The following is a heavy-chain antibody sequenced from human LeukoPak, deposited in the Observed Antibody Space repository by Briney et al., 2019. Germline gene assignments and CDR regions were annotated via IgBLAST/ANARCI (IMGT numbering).Heavy chain of an antibody. CDR3: ARDTIDVDTAMVTSSYNWFDP. J-gene: IGHJ5*02. D-gene: IGHD5-18*01. V-gene: IGHV3-20*01. Sequence: PGGSLRLSCAASGFTFDDYGMSWVRQAPGKGLEWVSGINWNGGSTGYADSVKGRFTISRDNAKNSLYLQMNSLRAEDTALYHCARDTIDVDTAMVTSSYNWFDPWGQGTLVTVSS. CDR2: INWNGGST. CDR1: GFTFDDYG.